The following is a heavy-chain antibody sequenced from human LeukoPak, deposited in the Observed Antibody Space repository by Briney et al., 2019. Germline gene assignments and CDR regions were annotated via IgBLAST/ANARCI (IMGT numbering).Heavy chain of an antibody. Sequence: ASVTVSFKGTVYSFTGYYLYWMRQPPGQGLEWMGWSSPNYGATNYEQKFQGRVNITRDTSISTAYMELSRLSSDDTGVYYCSSGITLIAYWGQGTLVTVSS. CDR1: VYSFTGYY. CDR2: SSPNYGAT. J-gene: IGHJ4*02. D-gene: IGHD3-22*01. CDR3: SSGITLIAY. V-gene: IGHV1-2*02.